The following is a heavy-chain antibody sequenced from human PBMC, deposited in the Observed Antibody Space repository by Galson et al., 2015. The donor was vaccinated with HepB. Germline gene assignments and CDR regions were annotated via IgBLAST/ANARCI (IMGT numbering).Heavy chain of an antibody. D-gene: IGHD1-1*01. V-gene: IGHV1-18*01. Sequence: SVKVSCKASGYTFSTYQISWVRQAPGQGLEWMGWISGYNGNTNYAQKFQGRVTMTTDTSTSTAYMELRSLRSDDTAVYFCARGDWNYWGQGTLVTVSS. CDR1: GYTFSTYQ. CDR3: ARGDWNY. J-gene: IGHJ4*02. CDR2: ISGYNGNT.